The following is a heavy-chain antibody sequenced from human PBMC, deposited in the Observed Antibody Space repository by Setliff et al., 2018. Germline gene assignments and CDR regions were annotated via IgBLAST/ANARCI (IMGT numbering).Heavy chain of an antibody. CDR2: IIPIFGTA. D-gene: IGHD3-22*01. Sequence: SVKVSCKASGYTFTSYDINWVRQAPGQGLEWMGGIIPIFGTANYAQKFQGRVTITADESTSTAYMELSSLRSDDTAVYYCARRRYYYDSSGYRWGGFYFDYWGQGTLVTVSS. CDR3: ARRRYYYDSSGYRWGGFYFDY. V-gene: IGHV1-69*13. CDR1: GYTFTSYD. J-gene: IGHJ4*02.